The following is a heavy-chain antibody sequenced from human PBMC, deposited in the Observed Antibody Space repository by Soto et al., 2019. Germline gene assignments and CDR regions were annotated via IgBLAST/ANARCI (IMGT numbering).Heavy chain of an antibody. CDR1: GGSISSGGYY. V-gene: IGHV4-31*03. J-gene: IGHJ6*02. Sequence: SETLSLTCTVSGGSISSGGYYWSWIRQHPGKGLEWIGYIYYSGSTYYNPSLKSRVTISVDTSKNQFSLKLSSVTAADTAVYYCARDLIVSACDDYYDVMDFCGQGTTV. CDR3: ARDLIVSACDDYYDVMDF. D-gene: IGHD2-15*01. CDR2: IYYSGST.